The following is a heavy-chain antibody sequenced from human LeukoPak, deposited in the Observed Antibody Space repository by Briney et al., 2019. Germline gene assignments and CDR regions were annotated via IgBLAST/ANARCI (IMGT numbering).Heavy chain of an antibody. J-gene: IGHJ6*03. CDR3: ARVEAITGRNYHYHDMDV. D-gene: IGHD1-20*01. CDR1: GFYFSGYS. CDR2: INTGSTYM. V-gene: IGHV3-21*01. Sequence: GGSLRLSCAASGFYFSGYSMNWVRQAPGKGLEWVSSINTGSTYMYYADSVKGRFTISRDNAKNSLHLQMSSLRAEDTAVYFCARVEAITGRNYHYHDMDVWGKGTTVIVSS.